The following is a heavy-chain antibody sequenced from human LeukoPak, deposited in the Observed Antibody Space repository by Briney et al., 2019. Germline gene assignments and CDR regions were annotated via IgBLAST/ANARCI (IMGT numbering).Heavy chain of an antibody. J-gene: IGHJ4*02. D-gene: IGHD5-18*01. CDR1: GFTFSSYG. CDR2: IRYDGSNK. Sequence: PGGSLRLSCAASGFTFSSYGMHWVRQAPGKGLEWVAFIRYDGSNKYYADSVKGRFTISRDNSKNTLYLQMNSLRAEDTAVYYCARGTYSHGVFDYWGQGTLVTVSS. V-gene: IGHV3-30*02. CDR3: ARGTYSHGVFDY.